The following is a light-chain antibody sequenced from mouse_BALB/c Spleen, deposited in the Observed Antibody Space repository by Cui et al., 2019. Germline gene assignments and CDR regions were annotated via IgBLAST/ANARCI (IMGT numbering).Light chain of an antibody. V-gene: IGKV4-80*01. J-gene: IGKJ1*01. Sequence: QIFLTQSPAIMSAALGEEITLTCSVRSSVSYMHWYQQKSGTSPKLLIYSTSNLASGVPSRFSGSGSGTFYSLTISSVEAEDAADYYCHQWSSYPWTFGGGTKLEIK. CDR1: SSVSY. CDR2: STS. CDR3: HQWSSYPWT.